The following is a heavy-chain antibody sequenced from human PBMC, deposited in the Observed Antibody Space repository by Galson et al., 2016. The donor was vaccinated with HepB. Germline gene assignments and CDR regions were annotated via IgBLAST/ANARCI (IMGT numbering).Heavy chain of an antibody. V-gene: IGHV3-30*04. D-gene: IGHD6-13*01. J-gene: IGHJ6*02. CDR3: ARDESAAGPFYYYYGIDV. Sequence: SLRLSCAASGFTFSNYAMHWVRQAPGKGLQWVAVISYDGSKKYYADSVKGRFTISRDNSKNTLYLEMNSLRVEDTAVYYCARDESAAGPFYYYYGIDVWGQRTTVTVSS. CDR1: GFTFSNYA. CDR2: ISYDGSKK.